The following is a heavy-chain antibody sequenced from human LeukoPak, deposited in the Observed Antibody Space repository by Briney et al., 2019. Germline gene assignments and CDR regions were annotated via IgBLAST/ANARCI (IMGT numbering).Heavy chain of an antibody. D-gene: IGHD3-10*01. CDR3: ARESSGSYYNPQGYMDV. CDR1: GGSISSYY. J-gene: IGHJ6*03. V-gene: IGHV4-4*09. Sequence: SETLSLTCTVSGGSISSYYWSWIRQPPGKGLEWIGYIYTSGSTNYNPSLKSRVTISVDTSKNQFSLNLSSVTAADTAVYYCARESSGSYYNPQGYMDVWGKGTTVTVSS. CDR2: IYTSGST.